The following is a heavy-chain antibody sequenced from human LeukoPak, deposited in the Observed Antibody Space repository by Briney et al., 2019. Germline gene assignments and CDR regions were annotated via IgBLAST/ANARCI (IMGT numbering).Heavy chain of an antibody. CDR1: GGSTSSSNW. D-gene: IGHD2-2*01. V-gene: IGHV4-4*02. CDR3: ARQADKGYCSSTSCRYWYFDL. CDR2: IYHSGST. Sequence: SGTLSLTCAVSGGSTSSSNWWSWVRQPPGKGLEWIGEIYHSGSTNYNPSLKSRVTMSVDKSKNQFSLKLSSVTAADTAVYYCARQADKGYCSSTSCRYWYFDLWGRGTLVTVSS. J-gene: IGHJ2*01.